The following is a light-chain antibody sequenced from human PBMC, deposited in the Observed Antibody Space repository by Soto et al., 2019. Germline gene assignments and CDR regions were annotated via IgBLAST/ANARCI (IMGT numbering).Light chain of an antibody. CDR3: QQLNSYLALT. V-gene: IGKV1-5*01. Sequence: DIQLTQSPSTLSASVGDRVTITCRASQSISRWLAWYQQKPGKAPKLLIYAVSTLQTGVPSRFSGSASGTEFTLTISSLQPEDFATYYCQQLNSYLALTFGGGTKVDIK. CDR1: QSISRW. J-gene: IGKJ4*01. CDR2: AVS.